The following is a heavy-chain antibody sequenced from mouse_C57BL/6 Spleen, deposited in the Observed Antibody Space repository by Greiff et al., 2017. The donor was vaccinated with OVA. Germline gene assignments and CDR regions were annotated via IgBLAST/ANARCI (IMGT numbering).Heavy chain of an antibody. Sequence: DVQLVESEGGLVQPGSSMKLSCTASGFTFSDYYMAWVRQVPEKGLEWVANINYDGSSTYYLDSLKSRFIISRDNAKHILYLQMSSLKSEDTATYYCARGDDYDGAFDYWGQGTTLTVSS. CDR3: ARGDDYDGAFDY. J-gene: IGHJ2*01. CDR1: GFTFSDYY. CDR2: INYDGSST. D-gene: IGHD2-4*01. V-gene: IGHV5-16*01.